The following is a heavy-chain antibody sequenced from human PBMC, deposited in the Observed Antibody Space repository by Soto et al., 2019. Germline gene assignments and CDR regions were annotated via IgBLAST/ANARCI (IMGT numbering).Heavy chain of an antibody. V-gene: IGHV1-2*02. Sequence: ASVKVSFKASVVSVDTTYCIHWVRRAPGQGLEWMGSINPNSGDTNYAQNFQGRVTMTRDTSISTAYMEVSSLTSDDTAVYYCGSPRSGPSPDVGHWGHGTVVTVSS. D-gene: IGHD2-15*01. CDR3: GSPRSGPSPDVGH. J-gene: IGHJ4*01. CDR2: INPNSGDT. CDR1: VVSVDTTYC.